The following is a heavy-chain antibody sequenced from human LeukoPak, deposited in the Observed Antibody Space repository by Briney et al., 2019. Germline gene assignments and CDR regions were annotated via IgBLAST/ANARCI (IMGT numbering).Heavy chain of an antibody. D-gene: IGHD2-2*02. V-gene: IGHV4-61*02. CDR3: AREYCSRTSCSTSSFDY. CDR1: DDSISSANYY. J-gene: IGHJ4*02. Sequence: SETLSLTCSVSDDSISSANYYWSWIRQPAGKGLEWIGRIYTSGTTDYNPSLKSRVTISINTSNNQFSLKLTSMTAADTAVYYCAREYCSRTSCSTSSFDYWSQGTLVTVSS. CDR2: IYTSGTT.